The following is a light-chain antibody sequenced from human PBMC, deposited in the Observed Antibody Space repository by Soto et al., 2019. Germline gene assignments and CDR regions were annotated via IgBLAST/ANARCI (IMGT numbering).Light chain of an antibody. CDR2: EGS. CDR3: CSYAGSTTYV. Sequence: QSALTQPASVSGSPGQSITISCTGTRSDVGRYNLVSWYQQSPGKAPKLIIYEGSKRPSGVSNRFSGSKSGNTASLTISGLQAEDAADYHCCSYAGSTTYVFGTGTKLTVL. V-gene: IGLV2-23*01. J-gene: IGLJ1*01. CDR1: RSDVGRYNL.